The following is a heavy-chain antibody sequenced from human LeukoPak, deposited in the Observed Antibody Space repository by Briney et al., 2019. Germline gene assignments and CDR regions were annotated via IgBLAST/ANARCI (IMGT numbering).Heavy chain of an antibody. CDR3: ARDRAVGYDFWSSYYSDV. D-gene: IGHD3/OR15-3a*01. Sequence: PSETLSLTCTVSDDSISTSSHYWGWIRQPPGKGLEWIGSISDSGNTYYNPSLKTRVTISVDTSEIQFSLKLTSVTAADTAVYYCARDRAVGYDFWSSYYSDVWGKGTAVIVSS. CDR1: DDSISTSSHY. V-gene: IGHV4-39*07. CDR2: ISDSGNT. J-gene: IGHJ6*03.